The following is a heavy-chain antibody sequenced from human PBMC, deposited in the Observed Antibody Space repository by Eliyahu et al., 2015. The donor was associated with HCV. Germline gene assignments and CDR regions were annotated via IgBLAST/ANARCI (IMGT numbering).Heavy chain of an antibody. V-gene: IGHV3-7*03. CDR1: GFTFSSYW. CDR2: INQDGSEK. D-gene: IGHD5-18*01. Sequence: EVQLIESGGGLVQPGGSLRLSCAGXGFTFSSYWMNWGPQGPREGVEWVANINQDGSEKNYVDSVKGRFTISRDNAKNSLYLQMNSLRAEDTALYYCARDRAMDDYWGQGTLVIVSS. CDR3: ARDRAMDDY. J-gene: IGHJ4*02.